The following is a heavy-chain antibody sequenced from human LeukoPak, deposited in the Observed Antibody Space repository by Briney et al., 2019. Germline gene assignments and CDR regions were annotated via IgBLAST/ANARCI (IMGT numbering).Heavy chain of an antibody. CDR2: MNPNSGGT. Sequence: ASVKVSCKASGYTFTSYDINWVRQATGQGLEWMGWMNPNSGGTNYAQKFQGRVTMTRDTSISTAYMELSRLRSDDTAVYYCATSRGYCSSTSCRDDYYFDYWGQGTLVTVSS. CDR1: GYTFTSYD. V-gene: IGHV1-2*02. D-gene: IGHD2-2*01. J-gene: IGHJ4*02. CDR3: ATSRGYCSSTSCRDDYYFDY.